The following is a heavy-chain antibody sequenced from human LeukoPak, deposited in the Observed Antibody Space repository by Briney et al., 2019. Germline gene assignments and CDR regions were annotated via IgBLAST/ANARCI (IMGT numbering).Heavy chain of an antibody. CDR3: ARGRSITMVRGVPLLL. D-gene: IGHD3-10*01. CDR2: INPNSGGT. Sequence: ASVSVSYKASGYTFTVYYMHWVRQAPGQGLEGMGWINPNSGGTNYAQKFQGRVTMTRDTSISTAYMELSRLRSDDTAVYYCARGRSITMVRGVPLLLWGQGTLVTVSS. V-gene: IGHV1-2*02. CDR1: GYTFTVYY. J-gene: IGHJ4*02.